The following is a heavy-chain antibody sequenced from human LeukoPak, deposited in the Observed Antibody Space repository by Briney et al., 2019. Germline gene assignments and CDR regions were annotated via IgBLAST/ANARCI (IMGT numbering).Heavy chain of an antibody. D-gene: IGHD6-6*01. CDR2: FYPGDSDV. V-gene: IGHV5-51*01. J-gene: IGHJ4*02. CDR1: GYSFTSHW. CDR3: ARQDGSSPRFDY. Sequence: GESLKISCKASGYSFTSHWIAWVRQMPGRGLEWMGMFYPGDSDVKYSPSFRGQVTISADKSTTTAYLQWNSLKASDTAMYCCARQDGSSPRFDYWGQGTLVTVSS.